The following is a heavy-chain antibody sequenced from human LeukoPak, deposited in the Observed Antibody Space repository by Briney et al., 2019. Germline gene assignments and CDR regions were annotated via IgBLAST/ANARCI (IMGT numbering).Heavy chain of an antibody. CDR3: ATYGSGIDY. D-gene: IGHD3-10*01. V-gene: IGHV3-33*03. Sequence: GGSLRLSCAASGFTFSSYSMNWVRQAPGKGLEWVAVIWYDGSTKYYADSVKGRFTISRDNAKNSLYLQMNSLRAEDTAVYYCATYGSGIDYWGQGTLVTVSS. CDR1: GFTFSSYS. J-gene: IGHJ4*02. CDR2: IWYDGSTK.